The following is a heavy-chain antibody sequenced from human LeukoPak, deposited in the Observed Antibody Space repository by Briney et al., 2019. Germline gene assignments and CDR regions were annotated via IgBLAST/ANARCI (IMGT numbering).Heavy chain of an antibody. CDR1: GFTFGSYE. Sequence: PGGSLRLSCAASGFTFGSYEMNWVRQAPGKGLEWVSYINSSSSTIYYADSVKGRFTISRDNAKNSLYLQMNSLRAEDTAVYYCARSYYCGSGSYFPRASRYGMDVWGQGTTVTVSS. D-gene: IGHD3-10*01. CDR2: INSSSSTI. V-gene: IGHV3-48*03. J-gene: IGHJ6*02. CDR3: ARSYYCGSGSYFPRASRYGMDV.